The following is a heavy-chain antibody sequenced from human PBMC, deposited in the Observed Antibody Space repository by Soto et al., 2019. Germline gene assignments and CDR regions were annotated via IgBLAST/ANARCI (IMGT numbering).Heavy chain of an antibody. CDR3: AVRPEDYYYYYGMDV. CDR1: GGTFSSYA. V-gene: IGHV1-69*05. J-gene: IGHJ6*02. Sequence: KVSCKASGGTFSSYAISWVRQAPGQGLEWMGGIIPIFGTANYAQKFQGRVTITRDTSASTAYMELSSLRSEDTAVYYCAVRPEDYYYYYGMDVWGQGTTVTV. CDR2: IIPIFGTA.